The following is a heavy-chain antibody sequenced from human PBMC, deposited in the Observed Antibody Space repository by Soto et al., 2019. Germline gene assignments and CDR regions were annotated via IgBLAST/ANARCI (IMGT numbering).Heavy chain of an antibody. V-gene: IGHV4-30-4*01. D-gene: IGHD3-3*01. Sequence: PSETLSLTCTVSGGSISSGDYYWSWIRQPPGKGLEWIGYIYYSGSTYYNPSLKSRVTISVDTSKNQFSLKLSSVTAADTAVYYCARVGHRRDFWSGYIDYWGQGTLVTVSS. J-gene: IGHJ4*02. CDR3: ARVGHRRDFWSGYIDY. CDR2: IYYSGST. CDR1: GGSISSGDYY.